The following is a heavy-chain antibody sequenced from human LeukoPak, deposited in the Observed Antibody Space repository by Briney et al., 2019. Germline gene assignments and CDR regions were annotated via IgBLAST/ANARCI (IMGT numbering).Heavy chain of an antibody. CDR2: ISLDESEK. CDR1: GLTLSNSA. V-gene: IGHV3-30*18. D-gene: IGHD6-13*01. CDR3: AKDKNWSWSLDY. J-gene: IGHJ4*02. Sequence: GGSLRLSCAVSGLTLSNSAMHWVRHAPGKGLEWVATISLDESEKFYADSVKGRFTISRDTSKNTVYLQMNGLRAEDTAVYYCAKDKNWSWSLDYWGQGTLVTVSS.